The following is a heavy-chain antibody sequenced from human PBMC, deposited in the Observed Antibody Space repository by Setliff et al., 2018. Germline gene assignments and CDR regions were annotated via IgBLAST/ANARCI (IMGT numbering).Heavy chain of an antibody. CDR2: IYHSGST. D-gene: IGHD3-22*01. V-gene: IGHV4-38-2*01. CDR3: ARQPEGGYYDSSGYYGMAPYYFDY. J-gene: IGHJ4*02. Sequence: PSETLSLTCAVSGYSISSGYYWGWIRQPPGKGLEWIGSIYHSGSTYYNPSLKSRVTISVDTSKNQFSLKLSPVTAADTAVYYCARQPEGGYYDSSGYYGMAPYYFDYWGQGTLVTVSS. CDR1: GYSISSGYY.